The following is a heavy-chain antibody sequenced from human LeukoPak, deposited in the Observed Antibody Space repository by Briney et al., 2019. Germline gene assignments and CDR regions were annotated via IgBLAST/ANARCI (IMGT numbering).Heavy chain of an antibody. J-gene: IGHJ6*03. D-gene: IGHD1-1*01. CDR2: IIPIFGTA. V-gene: IGHV1-69*01. CDR1: GGTFSSYA. Sequence: SVKASCKASGGTFSSYAISWVRQAPGQGLEWMGGIIPIFGTANYARKFQGRVTITADESTSTAYMELSGLRSEDTAVYYCSKLLAYYYYMDVWGKGTTVTVSS. CDR3: SKLLAYYYYMDV.